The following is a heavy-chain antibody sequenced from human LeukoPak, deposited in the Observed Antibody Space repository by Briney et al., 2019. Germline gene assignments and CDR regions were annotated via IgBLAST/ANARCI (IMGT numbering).Heavy chain of an antibody. CDR2: IIPIFGTA. CDR1: GYTFTSYG. CDR3: ARDVGLAGPFDY. D-gene: IGHD3/OR15-3a*01. J-gene: IGHJ4*02. V-gene: IGHV1-69*13. Sequence: SVKVSCKASGYTFTSYGISWVRQAPGQGLEWMGGIIPIFGTANYAQKFQGRVTITADESTSTAYMELSSLRSEDTAVYYCARDVGLAGPFDYWGQGTLVTVSS.